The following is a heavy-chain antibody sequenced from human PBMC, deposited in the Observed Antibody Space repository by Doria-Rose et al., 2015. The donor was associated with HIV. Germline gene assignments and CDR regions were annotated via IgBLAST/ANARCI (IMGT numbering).Heavy chain of an antibody. D-gene: IGHD3-3*01. V-gene: IGHV3-9*01. J-gene: IGHJ6*03. CDR3: AKAPIIGPKYYFYMDV. Sequence: VQLVQSGGGLVQPGRSLRLSCVGSGFYFESYAMHWVRLATGMGLEWVAVISWDRGAKGNADSEEVRFTISSDNAKKSVYLEMRSLRPEDTAFYYCAKAPIIGPKYYFYMDVWGKGTSVTVSS. CDR2: ISWDRGAK. CDR1: GFYFESYA.